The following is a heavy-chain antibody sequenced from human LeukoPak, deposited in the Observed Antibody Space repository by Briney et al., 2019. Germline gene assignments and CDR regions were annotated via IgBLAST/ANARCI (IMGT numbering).Heavy chain of an antibody. V-gene: IGHV3-9*01. CDR3: AKDTSYSSSWLDY. D-gene: IGHD6-13*01. J-gene: IGHJ4*02. CDR2: ISWNSGSI. CDR1: GFTFDDYA. Sequence: GGSLRLSCAASGFTFDDYAMHWVRRAPGKGLEWVSGISWNSGSIGYADSVKGRFTISRDNAKNSLYLQMNSLRAEDTALYYCAKDTSYSSSWLDYWGQGTLVTVSS.